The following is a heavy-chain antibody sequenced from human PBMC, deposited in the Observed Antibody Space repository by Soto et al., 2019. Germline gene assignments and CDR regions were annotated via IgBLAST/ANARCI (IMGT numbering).Heavy chain of an antibody. J-gene: IGHJ4*02. V-gene: IGHV3-30-3*01. CDR1: GFTFSSYA. Sequence: QVQLVESGGGVVQPGRSLRLSCAASGFTFSSYAMHWVRQAPGKGLEWVAVISYDGSNKYYADSVKGRFTISRDNSKNTLYLQMNSLRAEDTAVYYCARGGRDIVVVTAIWDVDYWGQGTLVTVSS. D-gene: IGHD2-21*02. CDR2: ISYDGSNK. CDR3: ARGGRDIVVVTAIWDVDY.